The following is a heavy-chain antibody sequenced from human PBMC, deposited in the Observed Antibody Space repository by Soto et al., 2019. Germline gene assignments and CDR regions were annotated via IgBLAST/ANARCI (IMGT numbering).Heavy chain of an antibody. V-gene: IGHV3-23*01. Sequence: PGGSLRLSCAASGFIFSSYAMSWVRQAPGKGLEWVSAFSGTTSSTYYAASVKGRFTISRDNSKSTLYLQMNSLKPEDTALYYCAKGQKWELPFDYWGQGALVTVSS. J-gene: IGHJ4*02. CDR1: GFIFSSYA. D-gene: IGHD1-26*01. CDR2: FSGTTSST. CDR3: AKGQKWELPFDY.